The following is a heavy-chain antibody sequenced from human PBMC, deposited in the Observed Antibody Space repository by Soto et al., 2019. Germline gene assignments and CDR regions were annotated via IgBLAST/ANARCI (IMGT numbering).Heavy chain of an antibody. J-gene: IGHJ4*02. Sequence: ASVKVSCKASGGTFSSYTISWVRQAPGQGLEWMGRIIPILGIANYAQKFQGRVTITADKSTGTAYMELSRLRSEDTAVYYCARDSDIDGYCSGGSCYAYDYWGQGTLVTVSS. CDR1: GGTFSSYT. CDR3: ARDSDIDGYCSGGSCYAYDY. CDR2: IIPILGIA. V-gene: IGHV1-69*04. D-gene: IGHD2-15*01.